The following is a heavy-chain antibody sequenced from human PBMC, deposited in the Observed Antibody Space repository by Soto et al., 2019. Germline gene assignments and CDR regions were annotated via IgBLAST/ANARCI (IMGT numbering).Heavy chain of an antibody. D-gene: IGHD1-26*01. CDR2: IWYDGSNK. CDR1: GFTFSSYG. V-gene: IGHV3-33*01. Sequence: QVQLLESGGGVVQPGRSLRLSCAASGFTFSSYGMHWVRQAPGKGLEWVAVIWYDGSNKYYADSVKGRFTISRDNSKNTRYLQMNSLRAEDTAVYYCARDLRTTTSVGAFDIWGQGTMVTVSS. CDR3: ARDLRTTTSVGAFDI. J-gene: IGHJ3*02.